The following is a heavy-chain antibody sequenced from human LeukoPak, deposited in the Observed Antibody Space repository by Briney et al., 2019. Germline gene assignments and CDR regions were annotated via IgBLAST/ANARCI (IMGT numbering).Heavy chain of an antibody. J-gene: IGHJ4*02. V-gene: IGHV3-49*04. D-gene: IGHD2-2*02. CDR1: GFTFSSYC. CDR3: TSTYIVVVPAAIHRGDY. CDR2: IRSKAYGGTT. Sequence: PGGSLRLSCAASGFTFSSYCMHWVRQAPGKWLEWVGFIRSKAYGGTTEYAASVKGRFTISRDDSKSIAYLQMNSLKTEDTAVYYCTSTYIVVVPAAIHRGDYWGQGTLVTVSS.